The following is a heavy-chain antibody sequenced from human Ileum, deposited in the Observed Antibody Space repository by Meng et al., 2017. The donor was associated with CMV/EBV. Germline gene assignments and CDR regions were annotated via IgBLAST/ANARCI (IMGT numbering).Heavy chain of an antibody. CDR2: INPNSGGT. Sequence: ASVKVSCKASGYTFTGYYMHWVRQAPGHGLEWMGWINPNSGGTNYAQKFQGRVTMTRDTSITTAYMELSRLRSDDTAVYYCARAMVPRDYYYYGMDVWGQGTTVTVSS. V-gene: IGHV1-2*02. CDR1: GYTFTGYY. J-gene: IGHJ6*02. D-gene: IGHD5-18*01. CDR3: ARAMVPRDYYYYGMDV.